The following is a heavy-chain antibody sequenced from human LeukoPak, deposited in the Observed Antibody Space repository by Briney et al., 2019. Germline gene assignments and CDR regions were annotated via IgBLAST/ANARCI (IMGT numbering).Heavy chain of an antibody. J-gene: IGHJ4*02. CDR3: AKDDFWSGYHIN. D-gene: IGHD3-3*01. V-gene: IGHV3-23*01. CDR2: ISGSGGST. Sequence: GGSLRLSCAASGFTFSSYAMSWVRQAPGKGMEWVSAISGSGGSTYYADSVKGRFTISRDNSKNTLYLQMNSLRAEDTAVYYCAKDDFWSGYHINWGQGTLVTVSS. CDR1: GFTFSSYA.